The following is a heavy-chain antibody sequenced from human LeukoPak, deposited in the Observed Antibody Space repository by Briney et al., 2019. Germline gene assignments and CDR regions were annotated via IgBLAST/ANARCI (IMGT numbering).Heavy chain of an antibody. Sequence: GGSLSPSCAASGFAVSSNFMSWLRQAPGKGLEWVSSISSSSSYIYYADSVKGRFTISRDNAKNSQYLQMNSLRAEDTAVYYCARDLQLVFRKYYYYYDGMNRWGQRTTVTVSS. CDR2: ISSSSSYI. D-gene: IGHD6-13*01. CDR1: GFAVSSNF. J-gene: IGHJ6*02. V-gene: IGHV3-21*01. CDR3: ARDLQLVFRKYYYYYDGMNR.